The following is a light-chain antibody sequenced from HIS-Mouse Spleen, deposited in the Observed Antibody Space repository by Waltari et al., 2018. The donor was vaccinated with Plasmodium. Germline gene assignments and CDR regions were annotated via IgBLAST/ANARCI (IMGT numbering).Light chain of an antibody. CDR3: YSTDSSGNHRV. CDR2: EDS. CDR1: ALPTTS. Sequence: SYELTQPPSVSVSPGQTARNTCAGDALPTTSAYWCQQKSGQAPVLVIYEDSKRPSGIPERFSGSSSGTMATLTISGAQVEDEADYYCYSTDSSGNHRVFGGGTKLTVL. J-gene: IGLJ2*01. V-gene: IGLV3-10*01.